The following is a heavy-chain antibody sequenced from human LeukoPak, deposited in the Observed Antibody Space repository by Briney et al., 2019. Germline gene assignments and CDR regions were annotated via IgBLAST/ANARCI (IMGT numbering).Heavy chain of an antibody. CDR3: AGDRGGFEWGGSGSWYHPDDAFDI. CDR2: IYYSGST. Sequence: SETLSLSCTVSGGSISSYYWSWIRQPPGKGLEWIGYIYYSGSTNYNPSLKSRVTISVDTSKNQFSLKLSSVTAADTAVYYCAGDRGGFEWGGSGSWYHPDDAFDIWGQGTMVTVSS. D-gene: IGHD6-13*01. CDR1: GGSISSYY. J-gene: IGHJ3*02. V-gene: IGHV4-59*01.